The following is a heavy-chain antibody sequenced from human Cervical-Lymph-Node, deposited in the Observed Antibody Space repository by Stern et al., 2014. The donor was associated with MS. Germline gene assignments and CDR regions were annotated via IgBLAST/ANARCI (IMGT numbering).Heavy chain of an antibody. CDR1: GGSITSGSYY. CDR3: ASGHRMLLGAF. D-gene: IGHD2-8*01. V-gene: IGHV4-61*02. Sequence: VQLVESGPGLVKPSQTLSLTCTVSGGSITSGSYYWSWIRQPAGKGLEWIGRFYSSGSPASNPSLKSRVTISGDTPKNQFSLKLTSVTAADTAVYYCASGHRMLLGAFWGQGSLVTVSS. CDR2: FYSSGSP. J-gene: IGHJ4*02.